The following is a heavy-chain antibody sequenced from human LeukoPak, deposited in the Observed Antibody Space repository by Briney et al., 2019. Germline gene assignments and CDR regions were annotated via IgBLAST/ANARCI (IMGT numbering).Heavy chain of an antibody. V-gene: IGHV3-30*03. CDR2: ISYDGSNK. D-gene: IGHD1-20*01. Sequence: GGSLRLSCAASGFTFSSYSMNWVRQAPGKGLEWVAVISYDGSNKYYADSVKGRFTISRDNSKNTLYLQMNSLRAEDTAVYYCARDSALTGDMDVWGKGTTVTVSS. CDR3: ARDSALTGDMDV. J-gene: IGHJ6*04. CDR1: GFTFSSYS.